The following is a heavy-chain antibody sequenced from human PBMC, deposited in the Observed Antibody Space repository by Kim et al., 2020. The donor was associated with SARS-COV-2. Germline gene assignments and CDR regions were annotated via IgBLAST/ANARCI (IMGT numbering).Heavy chain of an antibody. Sequence: SVKVSCKASGGTFSSYGISWVRQAPGQGLEWMGRIIPIVGLPNYAQKFQGRVTITADKSTSTAYMELSGLRSEDTAVYYCARDTGGIGDSSGYLVVGGYWYFDLWGGGTLVPVSS. CDR1: GGTFSSYG. V-gene: IGHV1-69*04. J-gene: IGHJ2*01. CDR3: ARDTGGIGDSSGYLVVGGYWYFDL. D-gene: IGHD3-22*01. CDR2: IIPIVGLP.